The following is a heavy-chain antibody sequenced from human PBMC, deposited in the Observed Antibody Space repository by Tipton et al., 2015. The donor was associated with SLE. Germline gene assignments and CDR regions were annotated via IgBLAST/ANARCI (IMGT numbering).Heavy chain of an antibody. CDR1: GDTFGTYG. Sequence: SLRLSCAASGDTFGTYGMHWVRQASDKGPEWVAFIKSEAEQSKTYYPDSVKGRFTISRDNSKNTPYLEMNSLRVEDTAVYYCVKDNPVLANWGQGTVVTVSS. V-gene: IGHV3-30*02. CDR3: VKDNPVLAN. J-gene: IGHJ4*02. CDR2: IKSEAEQSKT. D-gene: IGHD1-14*01.